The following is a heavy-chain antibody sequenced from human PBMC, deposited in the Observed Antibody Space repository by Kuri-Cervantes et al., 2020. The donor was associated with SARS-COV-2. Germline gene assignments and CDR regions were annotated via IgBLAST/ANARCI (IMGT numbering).Heavy chain of an antibody. CDR3: ARGRDYYDSSGYPDSEYFQH. Sequence: SQTLSLTCAVYGGSFSGYYWSWIRQPPGKGLEWIGEINHSGSTSYNPSLKSRVTISVDTSKNQFSLKLSSVTAADTAVYYCARGRDYYDSSGYPDSEYFQHWGQGTLVTVSS. CDR2: INHSGST. CDR1: GGSFSGYY. D-gene: IGHD3-22*01. J-gene: IGHJ1*01. V-gene: IGHV4-34*01.